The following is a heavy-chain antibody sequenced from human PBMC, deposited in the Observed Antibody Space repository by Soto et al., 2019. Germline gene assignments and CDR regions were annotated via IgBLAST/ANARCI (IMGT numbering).Heavy chain of an antibody. Sequence: GASVKVSCKASGYTFTSYYMHWLLQAPGQGLEWMGIISPSGGSTTYAQKFQGRVRMTRDTSTSTVYMELSSLRSEDTAVYYCARVYCSGGGCYGIDYWGQGTLVTVSS. D-gene: IGHD2-15*01. V-gene: IGHV1-46*01. CDR2: ISPSGGST. CDR1: GYTFTSYY. J-gene: IGHJ4*02. CDR3: ARVYCSGGGCYGIDY.